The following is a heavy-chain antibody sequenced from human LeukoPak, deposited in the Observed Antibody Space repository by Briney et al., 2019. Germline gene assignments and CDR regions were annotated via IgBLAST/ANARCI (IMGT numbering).Heavy chain of an antibody. Sequence: SQTLSLTCAISGDSVSRNSAAWNWIRQSPSRGLEWLGRTYYRSKWYNDYAVSVESRITINPDTSKNQFSLQLNSVTPEDTAVYYCARADGDRDGYNFWFDPWGQGTLVTVSS. CDR3: ARADGDRDGYNFWFDP. D-gene: IGHD5-24*01. J-gene: IGHJ5*02. CDR1: GDSVSRNSAA. CDR2: TYYRSKWYN. V-gene: IGHV6-1*01.